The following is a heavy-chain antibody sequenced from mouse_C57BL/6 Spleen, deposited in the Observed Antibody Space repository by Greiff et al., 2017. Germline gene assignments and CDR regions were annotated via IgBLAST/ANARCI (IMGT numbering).Heavy chain of an antibody. CDR2: IWGVGRT. Sequence: VQGVESGPGLVAPSQSLSITCTVSGFSLTSYGVDWVRQSPGQGLEWLGVIWGVGRTNYNSALKSRLSISKDNSKSQVFLKMNSLQTDDTAMYYCATSGTDYAMDYWGQGTSVTVSS. CDR3: ATSGTDYAMDY. V-gene: IGHV2-6*01. D-gene: IGHD4-1*01. CDR1: GFSLTSYG. J-gene: IGHJ4*01.